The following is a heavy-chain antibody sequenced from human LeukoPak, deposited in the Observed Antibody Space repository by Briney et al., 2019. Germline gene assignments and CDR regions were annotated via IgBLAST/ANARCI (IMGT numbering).Heavy chain of an antibody. J-gene: IGHJ5*02. CDR3: AREACSGNRCAKPRFDP. CDR1: GYAFTNYG. Sequence: ASVKVSCKASGYAFTNYGISWVRQAPGQRLEWMGWIRTDNGNTDYAQKFQGRVTITRNTSISTAYMELSSLTSEDTAVYYCAREACSGNRCAKPRFDPWGQGTLVTVSS. D-gene: IGHD2-15*01. CDR2: IRTDNGNT. V-gene: IGHV1-8*01.